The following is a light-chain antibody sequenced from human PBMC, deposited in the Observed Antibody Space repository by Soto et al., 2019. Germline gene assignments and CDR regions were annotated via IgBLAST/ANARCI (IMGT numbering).Light chain of an antibody. CDR1: QSISTY. V-gene: IGKV1-39*01. Sequence: DIQMTQSPSSLSASVGDRVTITCRASQSISTYLTWYQQKPGKAPELLIYGASTLQSGVPSRFSGSGSGTHFTLTISRLQPEYFATYYCQQCYSTPTFGPGTKVDIK. CDR2: GAS. J-gene: IGKJ3*01. CDR3: QQCYSTPT.